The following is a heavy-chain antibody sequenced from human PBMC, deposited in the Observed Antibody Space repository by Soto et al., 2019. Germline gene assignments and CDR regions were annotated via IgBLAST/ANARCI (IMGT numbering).Heavy chain of an antibody. V-gene: IGHV3-48*02. Sequence: PGGSLRLSCVASGFTFSSYRMNWVRQAPGRGLEWVSYISSSSSTIYYADSVKGRFTISRDNAKNSLYLQMNSLRDEDTAVYYCATPTFIYGDSTTFDYWGQGTLVTVSS. CDR3: ATPTFIYGDSTTFDY. J-gene: IGHJ4*02. CDR2: ISSSSSTI. D-gene: IGHD4-17*01. CDR1: GFTFSSYR.